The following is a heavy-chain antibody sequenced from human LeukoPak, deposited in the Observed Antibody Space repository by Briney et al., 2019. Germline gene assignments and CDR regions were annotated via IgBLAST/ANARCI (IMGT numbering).Heavy chain of an antibody. CDR3: ATYPARYGSGSDRRFDY. J-gene: IGHJ4*02. V-gene: IGHV1-24*01. CDR2: FDPEDGET. Sequence: GASVTVSFKVSGYTLTELSMHWVRQAPGKGLERVGGFDPEDGETIYAQKFQGRVTMTEDTSTDTAYMELSSLRSEDTAVYYCATYPARYGSGSDRRFDYWGQGTLVTVSS. CDR1: GYTLTELS. D-gene: IGHD3-10*01.